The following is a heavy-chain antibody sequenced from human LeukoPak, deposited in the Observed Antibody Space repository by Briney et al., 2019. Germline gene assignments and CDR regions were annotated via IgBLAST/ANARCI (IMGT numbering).Heavy chain of an antibody. V-gene: IGHV3-9*01. D-gene: IGHD6-19*01. CDR1: GFTFGDFA. Sequence: GEPLSLTCAASGFTFGDFAMHWIRQPPGKGLEWISGIRSDGNILCSASPEKRRIIFSRYNAMYSLFLQMNSLTPDDTALYYSVKESASGPGQWAGFDSWGQGIQVTVSS. CDR2: IRSDGNIL. CDR3: VKESASGPGQWAGFDS. J-gene: IGHJ4*02.